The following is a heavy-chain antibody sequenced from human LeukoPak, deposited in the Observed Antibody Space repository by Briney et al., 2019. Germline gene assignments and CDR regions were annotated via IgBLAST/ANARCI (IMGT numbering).Heavy chain of an antibody. CDR1: GFTVSSNY. CDR3: AKIRSLGYCSGGSCFRAPLDI. V-gene: IGHV3-53*05. CDR2: IYSDGTT. Sequence: GGSLRLSCTVSGFTVSSNYMTWVRQAPGKGLEWVSVIYSDGTTYNADSAKGRFTISRDNSKNTLYLQMNSLRAEDTAVYYCAKIRSLGYCSGGSCFRAPLDIWGQGTMVTVSS. D-gene: IGHD2-15*01. J-gene: IGHJ3*02.